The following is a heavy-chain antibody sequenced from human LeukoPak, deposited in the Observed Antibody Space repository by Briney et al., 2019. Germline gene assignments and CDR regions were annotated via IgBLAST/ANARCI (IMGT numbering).Heavy chain of an antibody. V-gene: IGHV3-7*01. D-gene: IGHD5-18*01. Sequence: GGSLRLSCAASGFTFSSYWMSWVRQAPGKGLEWVANIKQDGSEKYYVDSVKGRFTISRDNAKNSLYPQMNSLRAEDTAVYYCARDIRLPNYYYYGMDVWGQGTTVTVSS. CDR1: GFTFSSYW. J-gene: IGHJ6*02. CDR3: ARDIRLPNYYYYGMDV. CDR2: IKQDGSEK.